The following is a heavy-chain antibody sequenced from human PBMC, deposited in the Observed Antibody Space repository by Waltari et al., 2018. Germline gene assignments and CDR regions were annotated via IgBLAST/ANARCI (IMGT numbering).Heavy chain of an antibody. CDR2: MSSTREII. CDR1: GFTFGDFY. D-gene: IGHD3-22*01. V-gene: IGHV3-11*01. Sequence: QVQLVESGGRFVKPGGSLRLSCAASGFTFGDFYMSWIRQVPGRGLEWVAYMSSTREIIYYADSVRGRFTISRDNARKSLYLDMNSLRAEDTAVYYCARAGFDHQSSGYGMDVWGQGTTVTVSS. J-gene: IGHJ6*02. CDR3: ARAGFDHQSSGYGMDV.